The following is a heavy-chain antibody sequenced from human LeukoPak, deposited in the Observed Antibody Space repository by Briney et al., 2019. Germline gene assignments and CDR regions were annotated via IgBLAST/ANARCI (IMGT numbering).Heavy chain of an antibody. V-gene: IGHV4-34*01. CDR2: INHSGST. Sequence: SETLSLTCAVYGGSFSGYYWSWIRQPPGKGLEWIGEINHSGSTNYNLSLKSRVTISVDTSKNQFSLKLSSVTAADTAVYYCARAYCSSTSCYDRAFDIWGQGTMVTVSS. CDR1: GGSFSGYY. J-gene: IGHJ3*02. D-gene: IGHD2-2*01. CDR3: ARAYCSSTSCYDRAFDI.